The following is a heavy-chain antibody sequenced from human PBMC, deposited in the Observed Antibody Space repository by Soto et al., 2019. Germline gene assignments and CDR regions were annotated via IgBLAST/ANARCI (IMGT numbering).Heavy chain of an antibody. CDR3: SRELPTAIRGGYYYSYGMDV. J-gene: IGHJ6*02. CDR2: MHTDGSST. V-gene: IGHV3-74*01. D-gene: IGHD2-2*02. CDR1: GFTLSSYL. Sequence: QPGGSLRLSGAAAGFTLSSYLMHWVRQAPGKALVWGSRMHTDGSSTSYADSVKGRFTIARDSAKNTLYLQMSSLRAEDTAVYYCSRELPTAIRGGYYYSYGMDVWGQGTTVTVSS.